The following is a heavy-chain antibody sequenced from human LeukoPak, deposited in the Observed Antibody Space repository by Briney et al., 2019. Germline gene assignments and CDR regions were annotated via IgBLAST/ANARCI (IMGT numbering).Heavy chain of an antibody. Sequence: PGGSLRLSCAASGFTFSGYSINWVRQAPGKGLEWVSSISSSSDYIYYADSVKGRFTISRDNAKNSLYLQMISLRAEDTAVYYCARDKHDYVWGSFRPNYYYYGMDVWGQGTTVTVSS. J-gene: IGHJ6*02. CDR2: ISSSSDYI. D-gene: IGHD3-16*02. V-gene: IGHV3-21*01. CDR3: ARDKHDYVWGSFRPNYYYYGMDV. CDR1: GFTFSGYS.